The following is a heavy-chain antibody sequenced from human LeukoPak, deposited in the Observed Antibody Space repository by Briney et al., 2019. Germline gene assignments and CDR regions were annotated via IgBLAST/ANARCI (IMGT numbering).Heavy chain of an antibody. CDR3: AKDMGEGVTTSLDY. CDR2: ISWDGGST. D-gene: IGHD4-11*01. Sequence: GGSLRLSCAASGFTFDDYTMHWVRQAPGKGLEWVSLISWDGGSTYYADSVKGRFTISRDNSKNSLYLQMNSLRTEDTALYYCAKDMGEGVTTSLDYWGQGTLVTVSS. J-gene: IGHJ4*02. V-gene: IGHV3-43*01. CDR1: GFTFDDYT.